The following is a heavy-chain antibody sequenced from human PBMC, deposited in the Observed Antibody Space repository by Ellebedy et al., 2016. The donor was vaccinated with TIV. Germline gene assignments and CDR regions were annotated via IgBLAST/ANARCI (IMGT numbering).Heavy chain of an antibody. CDR1: GFTFSNAW. Sequence: GESLKISXAASGFTFSNAWMSWVRQAPGKGLEWVGRIKSKTDGGTTDYAAPVKGRFTISRDDSKNTLYLQMNSLKTEDTAVYYCTTGELGFDYWGQGTLVTVSS. CDR2: IKSKTDGGTT. D-gene: IGHD1-26*01. V-gene: IGHV3-15*01. J-gene: IGHJ4*02. CDR3: TTGELGFDY.